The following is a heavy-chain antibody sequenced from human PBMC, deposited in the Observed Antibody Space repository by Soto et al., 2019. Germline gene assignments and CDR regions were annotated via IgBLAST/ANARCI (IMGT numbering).Heavy chain of an antibody. D-gene: IGHD3-10*01. Sequence: ESGPTLVNPPQTLTLTCTFSGFSLSTSGMCVSWIRQPPGKALEWLALIDWDDDKYYSTSLKTRLTISKDTSKNQVVLTMTNMDPVDTATYYCARTEGYYGSGSYYNDWGQGTLVTVSS. CDR1: GFSLSTSGMC. CDR2: IDWDDDK. V-gene: IGHV2-70*01. CDR3: ARTEGYYGSGSYYND. J-gene: IGHJ4*02.